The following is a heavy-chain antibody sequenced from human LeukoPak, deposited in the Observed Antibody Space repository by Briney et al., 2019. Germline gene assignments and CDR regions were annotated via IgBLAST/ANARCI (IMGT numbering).Heavy chain of an antibody. J-gene: IGHJ6*03. D-gene: IGHD2-2*01. CDR2: INHSGST. CDR1: GGSFSGYY. CDR3: ARGARDIVVVPVARSYYYYYYMDV. Sequence: SETLSLTCAVYGGSFSGYYWSWIRQPPGKGLERIGEINHSGSTNYNPSLKSRVTISVDTSKNQFSLKLSSVTAADTAVYYCARGARDIVVVPVARSYYYYYYMDVWGKGTTVTVSS. V-gene: IGHV4-34*01.